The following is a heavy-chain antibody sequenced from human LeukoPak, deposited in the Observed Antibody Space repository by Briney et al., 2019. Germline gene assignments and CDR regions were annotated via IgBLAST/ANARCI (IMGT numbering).Heavy chain of an antibody. CDR2: INHSGST. Sequence: SETLSLTCAVYGGSFSGYYWSWIRQPPGKGPEWIGEINHSGSTNYNPSLKSRVTISVDTSKNQFSLTLSSVTAADPAVYYCARGSQWLRYFDWLPHAGAFDIWGQGTMVTVSS. CDR1: GGSFSGYY. CDR3: ARGSQWLRYFDWLPHAGAFDI. J-gene: IGHJ3*02. V-gene: IGHV4-34*01. D-gene: IGHD3-9*01.